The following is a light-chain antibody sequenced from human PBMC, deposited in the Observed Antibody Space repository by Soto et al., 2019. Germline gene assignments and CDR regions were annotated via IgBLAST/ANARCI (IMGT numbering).Light chain of an antibody. CDR3: QQSYNTPRP. J-gene: IGKJ1*01. CDR1: QSISTY. V-gene: IGKV1-39*01. Sequence: DIQMTQSPSSLSASVGDRVTNTCRASQSISTYLNWYQQKPGKAPKLLIYSASSLQSGVPSRFSGSGSGTDFTLTISNLQPEDFATYYCQQSYNTPRPFGQGTKVEIK. CDR2: SAS.